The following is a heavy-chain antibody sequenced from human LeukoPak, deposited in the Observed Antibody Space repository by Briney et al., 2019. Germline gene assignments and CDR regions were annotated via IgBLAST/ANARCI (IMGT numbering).Heavy chain of an antibody. CDR2: ISGSGGST. CDR1: GFTFSSYA. CDR3: AKDRPDSSGLYYSKFGY. Sequence: GGSLRLSCAASGFTFSSYAMSWVRQARGKGLEWVSAISGSGGSTYYADSVKGRFTISRDNSKNTLYLQMKRLRAEHTAVYYWAKDRPDSSGLYYSKFGYWGQGTLVTVSS. D-gene: IGHD3-22*01. V-gene: IGHV3-23*01. J-gene: IGHJ4*02.